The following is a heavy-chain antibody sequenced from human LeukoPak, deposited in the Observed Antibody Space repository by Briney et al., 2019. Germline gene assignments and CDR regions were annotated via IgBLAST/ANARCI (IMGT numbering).Heavy chain of an antibody. CDR2: NNGDGSTT. V-gene: IGHV3-74*01. CDR3: ARDFFHSSESRPFDY. CDR1: GFSLSGYW. D-gene: IGHD3-22*01. Sequence: GGSLRLSCVASGFSLSGYWMYWVRQAPGKGLMYISRNNGDGSTTNYADVVKGRFTMSRDNVKNTLYLQMNSLRVEDTAVYYCARDFFHSSESRPFDYWGQGTLVTVSS. J-gene: IGHJ4*02.